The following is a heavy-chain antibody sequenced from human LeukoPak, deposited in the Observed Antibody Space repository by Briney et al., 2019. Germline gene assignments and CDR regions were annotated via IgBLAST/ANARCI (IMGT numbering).Heavy chain of an antibody. J-gene: IGHJ4*02. V-gene: IGHV3-73*01. D-gene: IGHD6-19*01. CDR1: GFTFSGSA. Sequence: GGSLRLSCAASGFTFSGSAVHWVRQASGKGLEWVGRIRSKANSYATAYAASVKGRFTISRDDSKNTAYLQMNSLKTEDTAVYYCTRLGEAVAGTGDYWGQGTLVTVSS. CDR2: IRSKANSYAT. CDR3: TRLGEAVAGTGDY.